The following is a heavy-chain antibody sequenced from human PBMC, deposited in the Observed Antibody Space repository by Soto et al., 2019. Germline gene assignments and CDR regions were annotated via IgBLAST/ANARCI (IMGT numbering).Heavy chain of an antibody. CDR1: GGTFSSYA. D-gene: IGHD3-16*01. Sequence: SVKVSCKASGGTFSSYAISWVRQAPGQGLEWMGGIIPIFGTANYAQKFQGRVTITADKSTSTAYMELSSRRSEDTAVYYCARGGMITFGGVCRLDAFDIWGQGTMVTVSS. V-gene: IGHV1-69*06. J-gene: IGHJ3*02. CDR2: IIPIFGTA. CDR3: ARGGMITFGGVCRLDAFDI.